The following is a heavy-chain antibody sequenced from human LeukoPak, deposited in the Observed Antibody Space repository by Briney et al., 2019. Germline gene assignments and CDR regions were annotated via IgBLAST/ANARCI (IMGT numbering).Heavy chain of an antibody. Sequence: PSETLSLTCAVSGGSISSGGYSWSWLRQPPGKGLEWIGYIYHSGSTYYNPSLKSRVTISVDRSKNQFSLKLSSVTAADTAVYYCARHKPGYCSGGSCYSGWFDPWGQGTLVTVSS. CDR2: IYHSGST. J-gene: IGHJ5*02. D-gene: IGHD2-15*01. CDR3: ARHKPGYCSGGSCYSGWFDP. CDR1: GGSISSGGYS. V-gene: IGHV4-30-2*01.